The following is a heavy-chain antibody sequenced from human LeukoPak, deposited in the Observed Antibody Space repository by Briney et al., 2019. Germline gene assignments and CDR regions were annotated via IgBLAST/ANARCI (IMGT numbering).Heavy chain of an antibody. CDR3: ARRAGSSSKDGWFDP. J-gene: IGHJ5*02. V-gene: IGHV4-4*09. CDR1: GGSISSYY. Sequence: PSETLSLTCTVSGGSISSYYWSWIRQPPGKGLEWIGYIYTSGSTNYNPSLKSRVTISVDTSENQFSLKLSSVTAADTAVYYCARRAGSSSKDGWFDPWGQGTLVTVSS. CDR2: IYTSGST. D-gene: IGHD6-6*01.